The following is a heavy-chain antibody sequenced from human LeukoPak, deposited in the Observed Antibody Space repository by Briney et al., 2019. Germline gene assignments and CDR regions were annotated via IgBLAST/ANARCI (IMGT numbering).Heavy chain of an antibody. D-gene: IGHD3-16*02. CDR3: AREGYDYVWGSYRYSDY. CDR1: GFTFSSYA. CDR2: ISGSGGST. J-gene: IGHJ4*02. V-gene: IGHV3-23*01. Sequence: GGSLRLSCAASGFTFSSYAMSWVRQAPGKGLEWVSAISGSGGSTYYADSVKGRFTISRDNSKSTLYLQMNSLRAEDTAVYYCAREGYDYVWGSYRYSDYWGQGTLVTVSS.